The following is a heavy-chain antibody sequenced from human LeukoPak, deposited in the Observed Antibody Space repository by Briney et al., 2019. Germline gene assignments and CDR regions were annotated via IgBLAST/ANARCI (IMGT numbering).Heavy chain of an antibody. CDR1: GGSMRSSGYY. Sequence: SETLSLTCTVSGGSMRSSGYYWGWIRQPPGKGLEWIGTIYNSGNTFYKPSLKSRVTISVDTSKNQFSLRLSSVTAADTAMYYCAKLLWYYNSSGLKPDAFDVWGQGTMVTVSS. D-gene: IGHD3-22*01. CDR3: AKLLWYYNSSGLKPDAFDV. CDR2: IYNSGNT. J-gene: IGHJ3*01. V-gene: IGHV4-39*01.